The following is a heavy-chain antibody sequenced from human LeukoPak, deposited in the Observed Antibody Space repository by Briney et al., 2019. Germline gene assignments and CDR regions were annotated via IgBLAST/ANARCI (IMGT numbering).Heavy chain of an antibody. CDR2: ISAYNGNT. D-gene: IGHD3-10*01. CDR1: GYTFTSYG. Sequence: GASVKVSCKASGYTFTSYGISWVRQAPGQGLEWMGWISAYNGNTNYAQELQGRVTMTTDTSTSTAYMELRSLRSDDTAVYYCARVGRELLWFGELSPRNNYYFDYWGQGTLVTVSS. J-gene: IGHJ4*02. CDR3: ARVGRELLWFGELSPRNNYYFDY. V-gene: IGHV1-18*01.